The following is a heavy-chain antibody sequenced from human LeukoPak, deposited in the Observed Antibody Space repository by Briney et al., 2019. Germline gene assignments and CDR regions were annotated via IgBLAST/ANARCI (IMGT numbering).Heavy chain of an antibody. D-gene: IGHD2-15*01. V-gene: IGHV3-23*01. CDR1: GFTFSSYA. CDR2: ISGSGGST. J-gene: IGHJ6*02. Sequence: GGSLRLSCAASGFTFSSYAMSWVRQAPGKGLDWVSVISGSGGSTYYADSVKGRFTFSRDNSKNTLYLQMNSLRAEDTAVYYCAKSPVPYCSGGSCYGMDVWGQGTTVTVSS. CDR3: AKSPVPYCSGGSCYGMDV.